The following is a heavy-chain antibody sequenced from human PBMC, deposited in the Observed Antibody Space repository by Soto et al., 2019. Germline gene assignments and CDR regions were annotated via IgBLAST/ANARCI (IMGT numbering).Heavy chain of an antibody. V-gene: IGHV3-30-3*01. CDR3: ARERSRDIVVVVADVLCY. D-gene: IGHD2-15*01. J-gene: IGHJ4*02. CDR2: ISYDGSNK. Sequence: GGSLRLSCAASGFTFSSYAMHWVRQAPGKGLEWVAVISYDGSNKYYADSVKGRFTISRDNSKNTLYLQMNSLRAEDTAVYYCARERSRDIVVVVADVLCYWGQGTLVTVS. CDR1: GFTFSSYA.